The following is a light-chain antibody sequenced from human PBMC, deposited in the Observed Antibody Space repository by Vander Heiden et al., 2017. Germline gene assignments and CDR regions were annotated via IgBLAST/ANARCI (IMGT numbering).Light chain of an antibody. V-gene: IGKV3-20*01. CDR2: GAS. J-gene: IGKJ1*01. CDR3: QQYGSSPLGT. CDR1: QSVSSSY. Sequence: EIVLTQSPGPLSLSPGERATLSCRASQSVSSSYLAWYQQKPGQAPRLLIYGASSRATGIPDRFSGSGSGTDFTLTISRLEPEDFAVYYCQQYGSSPLGTFGQGTKVEIK.